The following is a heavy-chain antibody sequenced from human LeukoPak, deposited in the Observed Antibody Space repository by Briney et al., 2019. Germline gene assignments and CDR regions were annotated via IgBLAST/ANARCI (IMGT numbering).Heavy chain of an antibody. V-gene: IGHV1-18*01. CDR1: GYTFTSYG. J-gene: IGHJ4*02. Sequence: ASVKVSCKASGYTFTSYGLSWVRQAPGQGLEWMGWISAYNGNTNYAQKLQGRVTMTTDTSTSTAYMELRSLRSDDTAVYYCARVYLLDILTGYYTDFDYWGQGTLVTVSS. CDR3: ARVYLLDILTGYYTDFDY. CDR2: ISAYNGNT. D-gene: IGHD3-9*01.